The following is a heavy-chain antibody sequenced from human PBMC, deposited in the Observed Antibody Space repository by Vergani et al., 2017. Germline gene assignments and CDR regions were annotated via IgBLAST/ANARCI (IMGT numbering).Heavy chain of an antibody. CDR1: GFTFRPYT. V-gene: IGHV3-48*01. CDR3: AKERDDSNYGFDY. J-gene: IGHJ4*02. D-gene: IGHD4-11*01. Sequence: EVQLVESGGGLVQPGGSLGLSCVASGFTFRPYTMNWVRQGPGKGLEWLSYISSSSAAINYADSVKGRFTISRDNAKNSLYLQMNSLRAEDTAVYYCAKERDDSNYGFDYWGQGTLVTVSS. CDR2: ISSSSAAI.